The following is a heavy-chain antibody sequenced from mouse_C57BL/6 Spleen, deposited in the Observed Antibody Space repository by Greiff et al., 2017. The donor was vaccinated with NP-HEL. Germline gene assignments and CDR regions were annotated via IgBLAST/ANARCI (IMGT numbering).Heavy chain of an antibody. Sequence: VKLMESGPGLVQPSQSLSITCTVSGFSLTSYGVHWVRQSPGKGLEWLGVIWSGGSTDYNAAFISRLSISKDNSKSQVFFKMNSLQADDTAIYYCARRRDIYGNYEGYAMDYWGQGTSVTVSS. D-gene: IGHD2-1*01. CDR3: ARRRDIYGNYEGYAMDY. CDR1: GFSLTSYG. V-gene: IGHV2-2*01. J-gene: IGHJ4*01. CDR2: IWSGGST.